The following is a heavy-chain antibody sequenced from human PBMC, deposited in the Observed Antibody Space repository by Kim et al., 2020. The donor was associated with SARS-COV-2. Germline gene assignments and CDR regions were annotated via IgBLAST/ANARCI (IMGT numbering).Heavy chain of an antibody. CDR2: INSDGSST. Sequence: GGSLRLSCAASGFTFSSYWMHWVRQAPGKGLVWVSRINSDGSSTSYADSVKGRFTISRDNAKNTLYLQMNSLRAEDTAVYYCAREFGGDYDILTGQLQQINYYGMDVWGQGTTVTVSS. CDR3: AREFGGDYDILTGQLQQINYYGMDV. D-gene: IGHD3-9*01. J-gene: IGHJ6*02. CDR1: GFTFSSYW. V-gene: IGHV3-74*01.